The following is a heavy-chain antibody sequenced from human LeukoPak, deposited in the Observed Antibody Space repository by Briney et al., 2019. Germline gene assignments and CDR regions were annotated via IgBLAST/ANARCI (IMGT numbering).Heavy chain of an antibody. D-gene: IGHD1-26*01. V-gene: IGHV1-69*13. CDR1: GYTFTSYY. CDR3: ARDGGSGSYSYYFDY. CDR2: IIPIFGTA. Sequence: ASVKVSCKASGYTFTSYYMHWVRQAPGQGLEWMGGIIPIFGTANYAQKFQGRVTITADESTSTAYMELSSLRSEDTAVYYCARDGGSGSYSYYFDYWGQGTLVTVSS. J-gene: IGHJ4*02.